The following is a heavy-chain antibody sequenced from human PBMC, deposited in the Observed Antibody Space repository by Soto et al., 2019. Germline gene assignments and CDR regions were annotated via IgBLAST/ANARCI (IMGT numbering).Heavy chain of an antibody. CDR1: SGSLSSGGYY. D-gene: IGHD3-22*01. CDR2: IYYTGNT. CDR3: ARDYYDSSGYYYVDY. Sequence: SETLSLSCTVSSGSLSSGGYYWSWIRQHPGKGLEWIGYIYYTGNTYYNPSLKSRVTISVDTSKNQFSLRLSSVTGADTAVYYCARDYYDSSGYYYVDYWGQATLVT. J-gene: IGHJ4*02. V-gene: IGHV4-31*03.